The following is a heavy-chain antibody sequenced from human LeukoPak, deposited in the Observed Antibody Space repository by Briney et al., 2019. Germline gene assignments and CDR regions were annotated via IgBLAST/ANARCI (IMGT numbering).Heavy chain of an antibody. J-gene: IGHJ4*02. CDR3: ARHPGWHDGCVYYGYYFDY. CDR2: IYYNGNT. CDR1: GGSIRSSGNY. Sequence: SETLSLTCSVFGGSIRSSGNYWGWIRQPPGKGLEWIGSIYYNGNTFHNPSLKSRATVSADTSKNQVSLKLSSVTASDTAVYYCARHPGWHDGCVYYGYYFDYWGQGILVTVSS. V-gene: IGHV4-39*01. D-gene: IGHD3-22*01.